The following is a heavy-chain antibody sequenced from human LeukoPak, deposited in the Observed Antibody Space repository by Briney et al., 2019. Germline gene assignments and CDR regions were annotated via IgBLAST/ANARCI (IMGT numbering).Heavy chain of an antibody. CDR2: ISYSAIT. CDR3: ARWDYDLYV. D-gene: IGHD1-26*01. V-gene: IGHV4-59*12. Sequence: SETLSLTCTVSDDSISDYYRGWIRQPPGKGLEWIGYISYSAITNYNPALKSRVTMSVDTSKNQFSLKLSSVTAADTAVYYCARWDYDLYVWGKGTTVTVSS. J-gene: IGHJ6*04. CDR1: DDSISDYY.